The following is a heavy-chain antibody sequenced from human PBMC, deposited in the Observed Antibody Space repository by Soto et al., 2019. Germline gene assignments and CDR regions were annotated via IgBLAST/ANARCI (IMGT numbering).Heavy chain of an antibody. V-gene: IGHV1-8*02. CDR3: ARVKGYGSGSEGFDT. CDR1: GYSFTYSD. J-gene: IGHJ4*02. D-gene: IGHD3-10*01. CDR2: LNPNNAAS. Sequence: QVLLEQSGPEVREPGASVKVSCKTSGYSFTYSDINWIRQAPGQGLEWMGWLNPNNAASGSAVQYQGRRTMTSDAATTTVFMELRGLRSEDTAVYYCARVKGYGSGSEGFDTWGQGTMVTVSS.